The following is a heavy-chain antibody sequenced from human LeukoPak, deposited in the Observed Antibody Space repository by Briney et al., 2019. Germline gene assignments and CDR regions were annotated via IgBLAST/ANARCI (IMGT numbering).Heavy chain of an antibody. V-gene: IGHV1-2*02. Sequence: ASVKVSCKASGYTFTNYDINWVRQATGQGLEWMGWMNPNSGGTNYAQKFQGRVTMTRDTSISTAYMELSRLRSDDTAVYYCAREFMRTTVTPTDFDYWGQGTLVTVSS. CDR2: MNPNSGGT. CDR3: AREFMRTTVTPTDFDY. CDR1: GYTFTNYD. J-gene: IGHJ4*02. D-gene: IGHD4-17*01.